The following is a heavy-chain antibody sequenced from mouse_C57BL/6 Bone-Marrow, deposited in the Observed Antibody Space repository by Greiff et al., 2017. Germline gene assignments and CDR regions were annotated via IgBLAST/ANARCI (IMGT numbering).Heavy chain of an antibody. Sequence: EVNVVESGGDLVKPGGSLKLSCAASGFTFSSYGMSWVRQTPDKRLEWVATISSGGSYTYYPDSVKGRFTISRDNAKNTLYLQMSSLKSEDTAMYYCARHGGLRPLDYWGQGTTHTVSS. CDR1: GFTFSSYG. CDR2: ISSGGSYT. J-gene: IGHJ2*01. CDR3: ARHGGLRPLDY. D-gene: IGHD2-4*01. V-gene: IGHV5-6*01.